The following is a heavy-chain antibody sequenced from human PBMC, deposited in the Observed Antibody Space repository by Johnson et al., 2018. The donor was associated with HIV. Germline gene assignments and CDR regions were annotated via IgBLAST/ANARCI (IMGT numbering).Heavy chain of an antibody. Sequence: VQLVESGGGFVQPGGSLRLPCAASGFTVSSNYMSWVRQAPAKGLEWVSVIYSGGSTYYADSQKGRFTISRDNSKNTLYLQMNSLRAEDTAVYYCARDRDGQQWRSALDIWGQGTMVTVSS. CDR1: GFTVSSNY. CDR2: IYSGGST. V-gene: IGHV3-66*01. J-gene: IGHJ3*02. D-gene: IGHD6-19*01. CDR3: ARDRDGQQWRSALDI.